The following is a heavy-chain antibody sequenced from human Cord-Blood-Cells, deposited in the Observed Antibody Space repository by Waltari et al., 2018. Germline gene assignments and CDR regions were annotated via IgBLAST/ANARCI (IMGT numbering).Heavy chain of an antibody. CDR2: INPNSGGT. J-gene: IGHJ4*02. V-gene: IGHV1-2*02. CDR1: GYTFTGYY. D-gene: IGHD3-3*01. CDR3: ARLDFLEWSSPHPEGGFDY. Sequence: QVQLVQSGAEVKKPGASVKVSCKASGYTFTGYYMHWVRQAPGIGLGWMGWINPNSGGTNYAQKFQGRVTMTRDTSISTAYMELSRLRSDDTAVNYCARLDFLEWSSPHPEGGFDYWGQGTLVTVSS.